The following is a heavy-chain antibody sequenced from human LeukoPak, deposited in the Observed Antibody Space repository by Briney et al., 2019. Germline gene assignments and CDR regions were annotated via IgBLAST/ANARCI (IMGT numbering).Heavy chain of an antibody. V-gene: IGHV1-8*03. Sequence: ASVKVSCKASGYTFTSYDINWVRQATGQGLEWMGWMNPNSGNTGYAQKFQGRVTITRNTSISTAYMELSSLRSEDTAVYYCARATITMVRGVIRYYYMDVWGKGTTVTVSS. CDR3: ARATITMVRGVIRYYYMDV. J-gene: IGHJ6*03. CDR2: MNPNSGNT. CDR1: GYTFTSYD. D-gene: IGHD3-10*01.